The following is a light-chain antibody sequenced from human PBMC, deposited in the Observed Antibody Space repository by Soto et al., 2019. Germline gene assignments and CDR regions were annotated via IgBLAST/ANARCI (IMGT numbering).Light chain of an antibody. CDR2: DAS. J-gene: IGKJ5*01. CDR3: QQRSSWPQIT. V-gene: IGKV3-11*01. Sequence: EIVLTQSPATLSLSPGERATLSCRASQSVGSYLAWYQQKPGQGPRLLIYDASNRATGIPARFSGSGSGTDFTLPISSLEPEDFAVYHCQQRSSWPQITFGQGTRLEMK. CDR1: QSVGSY.